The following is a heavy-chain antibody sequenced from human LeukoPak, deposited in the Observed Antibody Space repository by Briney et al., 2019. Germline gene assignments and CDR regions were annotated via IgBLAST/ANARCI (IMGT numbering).Heavy chain of an antibody. D-gene: IGHD3-10*01. V-gene: IGHV4-59*01. J-gene: IGHJ4*02. Sequence: PSETLSLTCTVSGGSISSYYWSWIRQPPGKGLEWIGYIYYSGSTNYNPSLKSRVTISVDTSKNQFSLKLSSVTAADTAVYYCARGLKLLWFGESYYFDYWGQGTLVTVSS. CDR3: ARGLKLLWFGESYYFDY. CDR2: IYYSGST. CDR1: GGSISSYY.